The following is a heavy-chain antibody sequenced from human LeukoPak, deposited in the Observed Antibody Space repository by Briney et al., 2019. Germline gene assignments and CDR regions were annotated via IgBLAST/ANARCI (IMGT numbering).Heavy chain of an antibody. J-gene: IGHJ4*02. Sequence: GGSLRLACAASGFTFSSYAMNWVRQAPGKGLEWVSSISSSGDRTNYADSVKGRFTISRDNSNNRLYLQMNSLRAEGTAVYYCARPPTVTTWIFDYWGQGTLVTVSS. CDR1: GFTFSSYA. V-gene: IGHV3-23*01. CDR2: ISSSGDRT. D-gene: IGHD4-17*01. CDR3: ARPPTVTTWIFDY.